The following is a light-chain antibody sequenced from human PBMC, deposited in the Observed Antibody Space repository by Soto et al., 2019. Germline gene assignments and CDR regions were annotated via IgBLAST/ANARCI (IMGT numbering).Light chain of an antibody. V-gene: IGKV3-15*01. CDR3: QQYNSAPWT. Sequence: VMTQSLGTLSVYPGERATLHCRASQNIRSNLAWYQQKPGQAPRLLIYETSIRAPGIPARFSGSGSGTEFTLTISCLQSEDFAVYHCQQYNSAPWTIAQGTMV. CDR1: QNIRSN. J-gene: IGKJ1*01. CDR2: ETS.